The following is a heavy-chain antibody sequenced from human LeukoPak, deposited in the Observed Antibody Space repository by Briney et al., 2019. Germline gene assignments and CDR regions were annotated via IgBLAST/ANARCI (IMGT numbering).Heavy chain of an antibody. CDR3: ARDSTSTGDCSGGSCYLVEGWFDP. Sequence: ASVKVSCKASGYTFTGYYMHWVRQAPGQGLEWMGWINPNSGCTNYAQKFQGRVTMTRDTSISTAYMELSRLRSDDTAVYYCARDSTSTGDCSGGSCYLVEGWFDPWGQGTLVTVSS. V-gene: IGHV1-2*02. J-gene: IGHJ5*02. CDR2: INPNSGCT. D-gene: IGHD2-15*01. CDR1: GYTFTGYY.